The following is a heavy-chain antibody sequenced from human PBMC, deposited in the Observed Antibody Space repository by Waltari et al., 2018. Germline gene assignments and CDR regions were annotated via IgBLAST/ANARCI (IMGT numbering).Heavy chain of an antibody. V-gene: IGHV1-69*01. D-gene: IGHD3-16*01. CDR2: ITPASTAL. CDR1: GDTFTSYG. CDR3: ARDMRGAYLFPAPFDF. J-gene: IGHJ4*02. Sequence: VQLLQSGAEVKKPGSSVKFSYKASGDTFTSYGINWVRQAPGPGLEWMGGITPASTALIYAQSFQGRVTITADESTTTAYIEVSSLRSEDTAMYYCARDMRGAYLFPAPFDFWGQGTLVIVSS.